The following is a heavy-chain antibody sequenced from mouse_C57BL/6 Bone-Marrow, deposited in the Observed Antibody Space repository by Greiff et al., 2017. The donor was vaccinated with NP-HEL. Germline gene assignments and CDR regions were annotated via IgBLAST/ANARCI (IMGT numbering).Heavy chain of an antibody. CDR1: GFTFSSYA. Sequence: EVMLVESGEGLVKPGGSLKLSCAASGFTFSSYAMSWVRQTPEKRLEWVAYISSGGDYIYYADTVKGRFTISRDNARNTLYLQMSSLKSEDTAMYYCTRAATVVGETDYFDYWGQGTTLTVSS. J-gene: IGHJ2*01. CDR3: TRAATVVGETDYFDY. D-gene: IGHD1-1*01. V-gene: IGHV5-9-1*02. CDR2: ISSGGDYI.